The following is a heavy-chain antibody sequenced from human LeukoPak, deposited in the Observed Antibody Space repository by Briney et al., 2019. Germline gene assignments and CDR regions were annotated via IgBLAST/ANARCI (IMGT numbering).Heavy chain of an antibody. V-gene: IGHV5-51*01. CDR3: ARQIGSGYYYYDY. CDR1: GYSFTSYW. CDR2: IYPGDSDT. Sequence: GESLEISCKGSGYSFTSYWIGWVRQMPGKGLEWMGIIYPGDSDTRYSPSFQGQVTISADKSISTAYLQWSSLQASDTAMYFCARQIGSGYYYYDYWGQGTLVTVSS. D-gene: IGHD5-12*01. J-gene: IGHJ4*02.